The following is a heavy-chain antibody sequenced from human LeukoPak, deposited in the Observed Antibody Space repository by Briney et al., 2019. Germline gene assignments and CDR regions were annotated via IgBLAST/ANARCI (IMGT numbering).Heavy chain of an antibody. CDR3: AGDLPYGMDV. CDR2: IYYSGST. J-gene: IGHJ6*02. Sequence: PSETLSLTCTVSGGSISSYYWSWIRQPPGKGLEWIGYIYYSGSTNYNPSLKSRVTISVDTSKNQFSLKLSSVTAADTAVYYCAGDLPYGMDVWGQGTTVTVSS. V-gene: IGHV4-59*01. CDR1: GGSISSYY.